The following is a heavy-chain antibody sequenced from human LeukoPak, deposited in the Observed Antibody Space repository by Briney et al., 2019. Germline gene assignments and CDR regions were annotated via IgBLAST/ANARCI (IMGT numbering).Heavy chain of an antibody. D-gene: IGHD4-11*01. CDR2: VYYKGDT. Sequence: PSETLSLTCSVSGGSTTGYFWTWIRQPPGKGPEWMGYVYYKGDTSYSPSLDSRVSISVDTSKKQFSLKLNSVTAADTAMYYCARHVTVTYDAFDLWGQGTMVTVSS. CDR3: ARHVTVTYDAFDL. CDR1: GGSTTGYF. J-gene: IGHJ3*01. V-gene: IGHV4-59*08.